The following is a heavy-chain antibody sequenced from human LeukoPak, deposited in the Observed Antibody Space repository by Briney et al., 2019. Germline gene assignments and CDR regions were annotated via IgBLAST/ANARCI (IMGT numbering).Heavy chain of an antibody. CDR3: ARDRHYDSSGYYAWGLYFQH. J-gene: IGHJ1*01. Sequence: GGSLRLSCAASGFTVSSNYMSWVRQAPGKGLEWVSVIYSGGSTYYADSVKGRFTISRDNSKNTLYLQVNSLKAEDTAVYYCARDRHYDSSGYYAWGLYFQHWGQGTLVTVSS. CDR2: IYSGGST. CDR1: GFTVSSNY. V-gene: IGHV3-53*01. D-gene: IGHD3-22*01.